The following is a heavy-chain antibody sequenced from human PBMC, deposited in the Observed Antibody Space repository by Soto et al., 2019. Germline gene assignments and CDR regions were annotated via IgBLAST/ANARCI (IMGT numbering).Heavy chain of an antibody. V-gene: IGHV3-23*01. J-gene: IGHJ4*02. CDR1: GFTFSSYA. CDR2: ISGSGGST. D-gene: IGHD6-13*01. Sequence: GGSLRLSCAASGFTFSSYAMSWVRQAPGKGLEWVSAISGSGGSTYYADSVKGRFTISRDNSKNTQYLQMNSLRAEDTAVYYCAKDKFSSSSWYYFDYWGQGTLVTVSS. CDR3: AKDKFSSSSWYYFDY.